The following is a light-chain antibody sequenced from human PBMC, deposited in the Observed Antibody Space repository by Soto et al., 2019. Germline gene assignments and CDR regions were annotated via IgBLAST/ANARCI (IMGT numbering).Light chain of an antibody. J-gene: IGKJ4*01. CDR3: QQYTNWPLT. Sequence: EIVLTQSPDTLPLSPGERATLSCRASQSVGSSLAWYQQKPGQPPRLLIYDTSNRATDIPARFSGSGSGTDFTLTISSLEPEDFAIYYCQQYTNWPLTFGGGTKVDIK. CDR2: DTS. V-gene: IGKV3-11*01. CDR1: QSVGSS.